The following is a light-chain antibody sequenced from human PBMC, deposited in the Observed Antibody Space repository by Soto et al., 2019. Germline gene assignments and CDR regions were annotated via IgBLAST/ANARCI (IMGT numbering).Light chain of an antibody. J-gene: IGLJ2*01. CDR3: QSYDNSLSGVV. CDR2: GST. CDR1: SSNIGAGYH. V-gene: IGLV1-40*01. Sequence: QSVLTQPPSVSGAPGQGVTISCTGSSSNIGAGYHVHWYQQLPGTAPKLLIYGSTDRPSGVPDRFSGSKSGTSASLAITGLQAEDEADYYCQSYDNSLSGVVFGGGTKLTVL.